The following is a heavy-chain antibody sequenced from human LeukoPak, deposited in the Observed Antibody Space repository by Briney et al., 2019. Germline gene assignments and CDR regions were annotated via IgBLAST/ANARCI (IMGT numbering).Heavy chain of an antibody. CDR2: ISSDGSTI. J-gene: IGHJ3*02. CDR1: GFSFSRYS. V-gene: IGHV3-48*01. CDR3: ASQDIVVVPAAMHAFDI. Sequence: PGGSLRLSCTASGFSFSRYSMNWVRQAPGKGLEWISYISSDGSTIYYADSVKGRFTISRDNARNSLYLQMNSLRAEDTAVYYCASQDIVVVPAAMHAFDIWGQGTMVTVSS. D-gene: IGHD2-2*01.